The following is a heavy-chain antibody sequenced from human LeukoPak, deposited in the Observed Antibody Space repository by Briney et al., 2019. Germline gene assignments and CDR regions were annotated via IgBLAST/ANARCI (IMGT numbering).Heavy chain of an antibody. V-gene: IGHV4-39*01. J-gene: IGHJ4*02. CDR3: ARADQVDVAAAGRIVDY. D-gene: IGHD6-13*01. CDR1: GGSVSSGTYY. CDR2: IFHSGST. Sequence: SETLSLTCNVSGGSVSSGTYYWGWVRQPPGKTLQWIGSIFHSGSTNVNPSLKSRVTLSVDTSKNQLSLSLSSVTAADTAVYYCARADQVDVAAAGRIVDYWGQGTLVTVSS.